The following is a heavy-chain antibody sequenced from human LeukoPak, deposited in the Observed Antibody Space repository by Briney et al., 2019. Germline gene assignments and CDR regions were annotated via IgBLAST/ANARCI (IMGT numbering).Heavy chain of an antibody. CDR3: ARGGPVTMVRDPNLNWFDP. D-gene: IGHD3-10*01. V-gene: IGHV4-59*01. CDR2: IYYSGST. J-gene: IGHJ5*02. CDR1: GGSISSYY. Sequence: SETLSLTCTVSGGSISSYYWSWIRQPPGKGLEWIGYIYYSGSTNYNPSLKSRVTISVDTSKNQFSLKLSSVTAADTAVYYCARGGPVTMVRDPNLNWFDPWGQGTLVTVSS.